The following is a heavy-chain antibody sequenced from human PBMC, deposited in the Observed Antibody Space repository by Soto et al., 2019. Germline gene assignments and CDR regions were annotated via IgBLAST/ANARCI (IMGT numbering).Heavy chain of an antibody. CDR2: INHSGST. Sequence: PSETLSLTCTVSGGSISSSSYYWGWIRQPPGKGLEWIGSINHSGSTNYNPSLKSRVTISVDTSKNQFSLKLSSVTAADTAVYYCARGRAAAGIGYWGQGTLVTVSS. D-gene: IGHD6-13*01. CDR1: GGSISSSSYY. V-gene: IGHV4-39*07. CDR3: ARGRAAAGIGY. J-gene: IGHJ4*02.